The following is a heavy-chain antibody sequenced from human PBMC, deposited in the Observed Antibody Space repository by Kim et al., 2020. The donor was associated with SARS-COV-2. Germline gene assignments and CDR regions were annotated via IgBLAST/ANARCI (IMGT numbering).Heavy chain of an antibody. CDR2: ISAANDNT. Sequence: ASVKVSCKTSGYIFTGHAIHWVRQAPGQRLEWMGWISAANDNTDYSQKFQGRVTITRDTSASTAYMELSSLRSEDTAVYYCAREHTSSWNPDYWGQGTLVTVSS. D-gene: IGHD6-13*01. CDR1: GYIFTGHA. V-gene: IGHV1-3*01. CDR3: AREHTSSWNPDY. J-gene: IGHJ4*02.